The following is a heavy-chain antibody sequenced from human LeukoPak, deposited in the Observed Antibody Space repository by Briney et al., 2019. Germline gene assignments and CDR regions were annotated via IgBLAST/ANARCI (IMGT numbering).Heavy chain of an antibody. CDR1: GFTFSRYA. Sequence: GGSLRLSCAASGFTFSRYAMHWVRQAPGKGLEWVAVISYDGSNKYYADSVKGRFTISRDNSKNTLYLQMNSLRAEDTAVYYCARGTRFGEFFDYWGQGTLVTVSS. D-gene: IGHD3-10*01. CDR3: ARGTRFGEFFDY. V-gene: IGHV3-30*04. CDR2: ISYDGSNK. J-gene: IGHJ4*02.